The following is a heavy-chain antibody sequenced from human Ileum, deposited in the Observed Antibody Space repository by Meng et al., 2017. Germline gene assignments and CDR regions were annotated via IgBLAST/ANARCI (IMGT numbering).Heavy chain of an antibody. CDR1: GGSCSGYY. V-gene: IGHV4-34*01. D-gene: IGHD6-13*01. J-gene: IGHJ4*02. CDR2: INRGGDT. CDR3: ARAWSSSWSFLDF. Sequence: QVQLMQRGAGWLTPSETLALPCAVYGGSCSGYYWTWIRQSPGKGLEWIGEINRGGDTNYNPSLKSRITMSVDTSKNQFFLNLTSVTPADTAVYYCARAWSSSWSFLDFWGQGGLVTVSS.